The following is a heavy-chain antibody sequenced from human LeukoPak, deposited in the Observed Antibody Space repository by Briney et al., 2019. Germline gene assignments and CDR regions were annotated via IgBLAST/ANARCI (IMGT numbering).Heavy chain of an antibody. V-gene: IGHV3-7*01. CDR3: AREWNYYGAGIMDV. CDR2: IKQDGGEK. D-gene: IGHD3-10*01. CDR1: GFTFSSYW. Sequence: GGSLRLSCAASGFTFSSYWMSWVRQAPGRGLEWVANIKQDGGEKYYVGSVKGRFTVSRGNAKNSLYLQMNSLRAEDTAVYYCAREWNYYGAGIMDVWGKGTTVTVSS. J-gene: IGHJ6*04.